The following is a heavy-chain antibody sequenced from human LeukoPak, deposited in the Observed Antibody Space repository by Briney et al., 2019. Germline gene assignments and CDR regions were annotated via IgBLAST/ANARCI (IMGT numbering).Heavy chain of an antibody. D-gene: IGHD5-24*01. CDR2: LRFDESRK. V-gene: IGHV3-30*02. CDR1: GFTFSSNG. Sequence: AGGSLRLSCAASGFTFSSNGMHWVRQAPRKGLEWVAFLRFDESRKYYADSVKGRFTVSRDTSKNSLYLQMNSPRPEDTAVYYCAKGGSDGYNSEYYMDVWGTGTTVTVSS. J-gene: IGHJ6*03. CDR3: AKGGSDGYNSEYYMDV.